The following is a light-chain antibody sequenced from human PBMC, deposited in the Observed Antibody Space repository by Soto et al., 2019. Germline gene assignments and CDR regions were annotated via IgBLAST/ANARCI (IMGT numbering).Light chain of an antibody. CDR2: DVS. Sequence: DIQMIQSPSTLSASVGDRVTITCRASQSVSPWLAWYQQKPGKAPKLLIYDVSSLERGVPSRFSGRGSGTEFTLTISSLQPDDFATYYCQQYHSYYRTFGQGTKVDIK. CDR1: QSVSPW. J-gene: IGKJ1*01. CDR3: QQYHSYYRT. V-gene: IGKV1-5*01.